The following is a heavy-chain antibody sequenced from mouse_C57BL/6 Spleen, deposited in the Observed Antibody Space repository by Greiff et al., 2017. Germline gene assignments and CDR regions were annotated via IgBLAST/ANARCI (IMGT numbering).Heavy chain of an antibody. V-gene: IGHV1-53*01. CDR1: GYTFTSYW. CDR3: ARERGSSGTGIDY. CDR2: INPSNGGT. Sequence: QVQLQQPGTDLVKPGASVKLSCKASGYTFTSYWMHWVQQRPGQGLEWIGNINPSNGGTNYNEKFKSKATLTVDKSSSTAYMQLSSLTSEDSAVYYCARERGSSGTGIDYWGQGTTLTVSS. J-gene: IGHJ2*01. D-gene: IGHD4-1*01.